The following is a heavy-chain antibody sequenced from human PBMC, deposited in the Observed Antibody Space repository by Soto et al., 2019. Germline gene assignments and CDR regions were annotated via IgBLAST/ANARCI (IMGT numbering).Heavy chain of an antibody. J-gene: IGHJ6*02. D-gene: IGHD2-8*01. Sequence: EVQLVESGGGLIQPGGSLRLSCAASGFTVSSNYMSWVRQAPGKGLEWVSVIYSGGSTYYADSVKGRFTISRDNSKNTLYLQMDSLRAEDTAVYYCARVSKDVDYYCGMDVWGQGTTVTVSS. CDR3: ARVSKDVDYYCGMDV. CDR1: GFTVSSNY. CDR2: IYSGGST. V-gene: IGHV3-53*01.